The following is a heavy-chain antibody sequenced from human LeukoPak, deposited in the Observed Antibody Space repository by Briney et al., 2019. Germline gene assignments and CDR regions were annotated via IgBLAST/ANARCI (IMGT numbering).Heavy chain of an antibody. CDR3: ARGLYCVADSCYLGNYFDY. CDR2: MHYTGNS. J-gene: IGHJ4*02. V-gene: IGHV4-39*01. CDR1: GASTKIENYY. Sequence: SETLSLTCSVSGASTKIENYYWAWIRQSPGKCLEWIGGMHYTGNSKYAPSLNSPVTLSIDTSKNEISLKLRSVTAADTAVYFCARGLYCVADSCYLGNYFDYWGQGTLVTVSS. D-gene: IGHD2-15*01.